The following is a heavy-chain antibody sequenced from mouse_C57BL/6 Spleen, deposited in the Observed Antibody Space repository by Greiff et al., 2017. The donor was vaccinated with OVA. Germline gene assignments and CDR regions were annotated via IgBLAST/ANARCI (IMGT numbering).Heavy chain of an antibody. D-gene: IGHD2-1*01. CDR3: TRSAPIYYGNYGY. J-gene: IGHJ2*01. CDR2: IDPETGGT. V-gene: IGHV1-15*01. CDR1: GYTFTDYE. Sequence: QVQLQQSGAELVRPGASVTLSCKASGYTFTDYEMHWVKQTPVHGLEWIGAIDPETGGTAYNQKFKGKAILTADKSSSTAYMELRSLTSEDSAVYYCTRSAPIYYGNYGYWGQGTTLTVSS.